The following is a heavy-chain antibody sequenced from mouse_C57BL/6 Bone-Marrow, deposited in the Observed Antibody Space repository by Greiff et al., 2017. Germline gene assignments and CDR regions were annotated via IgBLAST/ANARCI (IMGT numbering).Heavy chain of an antibody. CDR1: GYTFTNYW. CDR3: ARAITTCFDY. V-gene: IGHV1-63*01. D-gene: IGHD2-4*01. CDR2: IYPGGGYT. J-gene: IGHJ2*01. Sequence: QVQLQQSGAELVRPGTSVKMSCKASGYTFTNYWIGWAKQRPGHGLEWIGDIYPGGGYTNYNEKFKGKATLTADKSSSTAYMQFSSLTSEDSAIYYCARAITTCFDYWGQGTTLTVSS.